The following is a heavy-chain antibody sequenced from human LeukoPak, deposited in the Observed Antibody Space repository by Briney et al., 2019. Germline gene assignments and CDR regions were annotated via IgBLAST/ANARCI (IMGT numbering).Heavy chain of an antibody. CDR1: GGTFSSYA. CDR2: IKPNSGGT. Sequence: ASVKVSCKASGGTFSSYAISWVRQAPGQGLEWMGWIKPNSGGTNYAQKFQGRVTMTRDTSISTAYMELSRLRSDDTAVYYCARDRGWRRRDGYNPPFDYWGQGTLVTVSS. D-gene: IGHD5-24*01. J-gene: IGHJ4*02. V-gene: IGHV1-2*02. CDR3: ARDRGWRRRDGYNPPFDY.